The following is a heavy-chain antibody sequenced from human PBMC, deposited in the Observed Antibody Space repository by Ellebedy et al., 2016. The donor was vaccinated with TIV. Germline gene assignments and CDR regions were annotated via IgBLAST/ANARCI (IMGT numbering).Heavy chain of an antibody. CDR1: GFTFDDYA. CDR2: ISWNSGSI. CDR3: VQAGGFLSGWYNY. J-gene: IGHJ4*02. Sequence: SLKISXAAPGFTFDDYAMHWVRQAPGKGLEWVSGISWNSGSIDYADSVKGRFTISRDNAKNSLYLRMNSLRAEDTAFYYCVQAGGFLSGWYNYWGQGALVAVSS. D-gene: IGHD6-19*01. V-gene: IGHV3-9*01.